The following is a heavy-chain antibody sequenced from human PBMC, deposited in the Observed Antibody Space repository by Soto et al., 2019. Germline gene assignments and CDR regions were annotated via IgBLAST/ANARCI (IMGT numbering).Heavy chain of an antibody. CDR3: ARDIEVLMVYAITYYYGMDV. CDR2: ISSSSSTI. D-gene: IGHD2-8*01. Sequence: EVQLVESGGGLVQPGGSLRLSCAASGFTFSSYSMNWVRQAPGKGLEWVSYISSSSSTIYYADSVKGRFTISRDNAKNSLYLQMNSLRDEDTAVYYCARDIEVLMVYAITYYYGMDVWGQGTTVTVSS. J-gene: IGHJ6*02. V-gene: IGHV3-48*02. CDR1: GFTFSSYS.